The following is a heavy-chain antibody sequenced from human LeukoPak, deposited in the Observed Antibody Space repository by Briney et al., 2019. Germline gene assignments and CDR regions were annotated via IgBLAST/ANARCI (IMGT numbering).Heavy chain of an antibody. V-gene: IGHV3-21*01. CDR3: ASTPMTPPNY. J-gene: IGHJ4*02. CDR1: GFTFSSYS. Sequence: GGSLRLSCAASGFTFSSYSMNWVRQAPGKGLEWVSSISSNSSNIYYADSVKGRFTISRDNAKNSLYLQMNSLRAEDTALYYCASTPMTPPNYWGQGTLVTVSS. CDR2: ISSNSSNI.